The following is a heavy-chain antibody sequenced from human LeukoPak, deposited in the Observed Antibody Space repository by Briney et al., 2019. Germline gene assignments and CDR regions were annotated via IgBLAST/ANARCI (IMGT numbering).Heavy chain of an antibody. CDR2: ISAYNGNT. V-gene: IGHV1-18*01. CDR3: AREGDNYGDF. J-gene: IGHJ4*01. Sequence: SVMVSCKASGYSFNSYGISWVPQAPGQGVEWIGWISAYNGNTNYAQKIQGRVTMTTDTSTSTSDKELRIMLSNDTLGKYSAREGDNYGDFWGQVTLITVSS. D-gene: IGHD2-15*01. CDR1: GYSFNSYG.